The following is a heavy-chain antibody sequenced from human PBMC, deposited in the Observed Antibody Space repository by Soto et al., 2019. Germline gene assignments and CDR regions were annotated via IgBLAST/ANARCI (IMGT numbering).Heavy chain of an antibody. CDR2: IYYSGST. D-gene: IGHD6-19*01. CDR1: GGSISSYY. Sequence: PSETLSLPCTVSGGSISSYYWSWIRQPPGKGLEWIGYIYYSGSTNYSPSPKSRVTISVDPSKNQFSLKLSSVTAADTAVYYCARVPVAVAGKWYFDYWGQGTLVTVSS. V-gene: IGHV4-59*01. J-gene: IGHJ4*02. CDR3: ARVPVAVAGKWYFDY.